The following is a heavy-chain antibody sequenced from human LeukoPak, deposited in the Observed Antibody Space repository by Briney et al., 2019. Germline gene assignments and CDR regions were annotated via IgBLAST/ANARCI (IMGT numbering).Heavy chain of an antibody. CDR3: ARQIVVVPRVAFDI. Sequence: PSETLSLTCAVSGYSISSGYYWGWIRQPPGKGLEWIGSIYHSGSTYYNPSLKSRVTISVDTSKNQFSLKLSSVTAADTAVYYCARQIVVVPRVAFDIWGQGTMVTVSS. D-gene: IGHD2-2*01. CDR2: IYHSGST. J-gene: IGHJ3*02. CDR1: GYSISSGYY. V-gene: IGHV4-38-2*01.